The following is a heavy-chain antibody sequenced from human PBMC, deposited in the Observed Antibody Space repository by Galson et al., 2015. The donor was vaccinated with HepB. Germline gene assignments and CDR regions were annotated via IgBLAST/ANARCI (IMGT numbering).Heavy chain of an antibody. Sequence: SLRLSCAASGFTFSSYGMHWVRQAPGKGLEWVAVIWYDGSNKYYADSVKGRFTISRDNSKNTLYLQMNSLRAEDTAVYYCARGPGIAAAGQPLDYWGQGTLVTVSS. D-gene: IGHD6-13*01. V-gene: IGHV3-33*08. CDR2: IWYDGSNK. CDR3: ARGPGIAAAGQPLDY. J-gene: IGHJ4*02. CDR1: GFTFSSYG.